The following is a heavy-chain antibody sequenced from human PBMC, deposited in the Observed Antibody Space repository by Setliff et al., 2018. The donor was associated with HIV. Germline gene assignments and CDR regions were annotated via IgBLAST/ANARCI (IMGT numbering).Heavy chain of an antibody. CDR1: GGSITSGSYY. D-gene: IGHD1-26*01. V-gene: IGHV4-61*02. Sequence: SETLSLTCTVSGGSITSGSYYWSWIRQPAGKGLEWIGRFYTSGSTNYNPPLKSRVTMSVDTSKNQFSLKLSSVTAADTAVYYCARDRGSGSWFDFWGQGTLVTVSS. CDR3: ARDRGSGSWFDF. CDR2: FYTSGST. J-gene: IGHJ4*02.